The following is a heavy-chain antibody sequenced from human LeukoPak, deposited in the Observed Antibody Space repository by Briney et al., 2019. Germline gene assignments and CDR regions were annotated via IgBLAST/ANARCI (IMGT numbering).Heavy chain of an antibody. CDR3: ARVLVGTTGTKNYFDY. Sequence: GGSLRLSCAASGFTFSTYSMNWVRQAPGKGLGWVSYISSGTIYYADSVKGRFTISRDNAKNSLYLQMNSLRAEDTAVYYCARVLVGTTGTKNYFDYWGQGTLVTVSS. V-gene: IGHV3-48*04. CDR2: ISSGTI. CDR1: GFTFSTYS. D-gene: IGHD1-26*01. J-gene: IGHJ4*02.